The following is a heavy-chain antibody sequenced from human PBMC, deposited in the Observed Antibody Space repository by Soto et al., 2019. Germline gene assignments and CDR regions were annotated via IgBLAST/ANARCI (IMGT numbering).Heavy chain of an antibody. V-gene: IGHV4-34*01. Sequence: SETLSLTCAVYGGSFSGYYWSWIRQPPGKGLEWIGEINHSGSTNYNPSLESRVTISVDTSKNQFSLTLNSVTAADTAVYYCARRRANSNNYDMDVWGQGTTVAVSS. D-gene: IGHD2-21*01. CDR1: GGSFSGYY. CDR3: ARRRANSNNYDMDV. CDR2: INHSGST. J-gene: IGHJ6*02.